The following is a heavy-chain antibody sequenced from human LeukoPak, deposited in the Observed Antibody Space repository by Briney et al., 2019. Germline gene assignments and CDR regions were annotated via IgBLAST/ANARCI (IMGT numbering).Heavy chain of an antibody. CDR2: IIPIFGTA. D-gene: IGHD5-18*01. CDR3: AREVRGYSYGYYYMDV. J-gene: IGHJ6*03. CDR1: GGTFSSYA. V-gene: IGHV1-69*05. Sequence: GASVKVSCKASGGTFSSYAISWVRQAPGQGLEWMGRIIPIFGTANYAQKFQGRVTITTDESTSTAYMELSSQRSEDTAVYYCAREVRGYSYGYYYMDVWGKGTTVTVSS.